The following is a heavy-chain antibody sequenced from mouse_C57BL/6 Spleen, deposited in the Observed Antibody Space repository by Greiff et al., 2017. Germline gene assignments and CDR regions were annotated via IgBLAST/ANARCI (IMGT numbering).Heavy chain of an antibody. CDR1: GFTFSDYY. D-gene: IGHD1-1*01. V-gene: IGHV5-16*01. Sequence: EVQRVESEGGLVQPGSSMKLSCTASGFTFSDYYMAWVRQVPEKGLEWVANINYDGSSTYYLDSLKSRFIISRDNAKNILYLQMSSLKSEDTATYYCARGSYYGSSYWYFDVWGTGTTVTVSS. J-gene: IGHJ1*03. CDR2: INYDGSST. CDR3: ARGSYYGSSYWYFDV.